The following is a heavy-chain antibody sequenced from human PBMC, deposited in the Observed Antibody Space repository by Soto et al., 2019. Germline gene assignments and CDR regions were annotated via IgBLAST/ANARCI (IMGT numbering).Heavy chain of an antibody. Sequence: QIALKESGPTVVKPTQTLTLTCSFSGFSLSTYKVGVGWIRQPPGKALEWLALIYWNDDKRYSASLQSRLTIPKDTSKNQVVLTLTNVDPVDTATYFCAHLTMIRGVTSHSYFDSWGQGTLVTVSS. J-gene: IGHJ4*02. CDR1: GFSLSTYKVG. CDR2: IYWNDDK. CDR3: AHLTMIRGVTSHSYFDS. V-gene: IGHV2-5*01. D-gene: IGHD3-10*01.